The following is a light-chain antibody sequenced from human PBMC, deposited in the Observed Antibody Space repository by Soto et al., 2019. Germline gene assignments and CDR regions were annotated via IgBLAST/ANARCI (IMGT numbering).Light chain of an antibody. CDR1: SSDVGGYDF. Sequence: QSALAQPRSVSGSPGQSVTISCTGTSSDVGGYDFVSWYQQLPGKAPKLMIFDVTKRSSGVPDRFSGSKSGNSASLTISGLQAEDEAFYYCSSSAGIYHYLVFGGGTKLTVL. CDR3: SSSAGIYHYLV. J-gene: IGLJ3*02. V-gene: IGLV2-11*01. CDR2: DVT.